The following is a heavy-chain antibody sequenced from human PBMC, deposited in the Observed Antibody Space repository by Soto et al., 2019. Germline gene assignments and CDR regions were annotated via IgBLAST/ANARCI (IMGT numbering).Heavy chain of an antibody. Sequence: SETLSLTCNVSGGSISDFYWSWIRQSPGKRLESIGYLYYTGSTNYNPALKSRVTISLDTSKNQFSLQVRSVTAADTAVYYCARGGGYDFRSSQAPPIDVWGQGTTVTVSS. J-gene: IGHJ6*02. D-gene: IGHD3-3*01. CDR1: GGSISDFY. V-gene: IGHV4-59*01. CDR3: ARGGGYDFRSSQAPPIDV. CDR2: LYYTGST.